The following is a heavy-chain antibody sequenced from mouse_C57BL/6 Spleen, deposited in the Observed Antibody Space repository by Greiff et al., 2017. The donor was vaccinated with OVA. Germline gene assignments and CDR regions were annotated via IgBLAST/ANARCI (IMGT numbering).Heavy chain of an antibody. CDR2: INYDGSST. CDR3: AREDDYYYFDY. V-gene: IGHV5-16*01. Sequence: EVMLVESEGGLVQPGSSMKLSCTASGFTFSDYYMAWVRQVPEKGLEWVANINYDGSSTYYLDSLKSRFIISRDNAKNMLYLQMSSLKSEDTATYYCAREDDYYYFDYWGQGTTLTVSS. D-gene: IGHD2-4*01. J-gene: IGHJ2*01. CDR1: GFTFSDYY.